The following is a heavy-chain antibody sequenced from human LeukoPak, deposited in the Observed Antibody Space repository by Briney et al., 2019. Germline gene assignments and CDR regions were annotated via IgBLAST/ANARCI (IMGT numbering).Heavy chain of an antibody. D-gene: IGHD3-10*01. J-gene: IGHJ6*04. CDR1: GVSFSGFY. Sequence: SETLSLTCAVYGVSFSGFYWSWIPQPPGKGLKWLGEINHSGSTNYNPSLKSRVTISVDTSKNQFSLKLSSVTAADTAVYYCARITMVRGVIGWGYYYGMDVWGKGTTVTVSS. CDR2: INHSGST. V-gene: IGHV4-34*01. CDR3: ARITMVRGVIGWGYYYGMDV.